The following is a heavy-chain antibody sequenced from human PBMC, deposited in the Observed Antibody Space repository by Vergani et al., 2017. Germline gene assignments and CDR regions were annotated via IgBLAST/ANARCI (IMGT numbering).Heavy chain of an antibody. CDR3: ARDSKYGSYPYYYYGMDV. V-gene: IGHV3-48*02. CDR1: GFTFSSYS. J-gene: IGHJ6*02. CDR2: VSSSSSTI. Sequence: VQLVESGGGLVKPGGSLRLSCAASGFTFSSYSMNWVRQAPGKGLEWVSYVSSSSSTIYYADSVKGRFTISRDNAKNSLYLQMNSLRDEDTAVYYCARDSKYGSYPYYYYGMDVWGQGTTVTVSS. D-gene: IGHD1-26*01.